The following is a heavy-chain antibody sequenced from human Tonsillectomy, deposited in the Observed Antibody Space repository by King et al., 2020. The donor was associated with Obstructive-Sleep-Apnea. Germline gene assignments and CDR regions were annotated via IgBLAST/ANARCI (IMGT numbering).Heavy chain of an antibody. CDR1: GGSISNYY. CDR3: ARHRGVEDYGGYGDYFDY. CDR2: MYYSGNT. J-gene: IGHJ4*02. Sequence: VQLQESGPGLVKPSETLSLTCTVSGGSISNYYWGWIRQPPGKGLEWIGYMYYSGNTNFNPSLKSRVTISADTSKIQFSLRLSSVTAADTAGYYCARHRGVEDYGGYGDYFDYWGQGTLVTVSS. V-gene: IGHV4-59*08. D-gene: IGHD5-12*01.